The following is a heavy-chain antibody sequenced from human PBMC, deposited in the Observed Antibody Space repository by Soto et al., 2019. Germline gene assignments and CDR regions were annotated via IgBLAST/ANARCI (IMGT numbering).Heavy chain of an antibody. CDR2: ISGSGGST. Sequence: EVQLLESGGGLVQPGGSLRLSCAASGFTFSTYAMSWVRQAPGKGLEWVSAISGSGGSTFYADAVRGGFTISRDNTKNILYLQMDSLRAEDTVLYCWAKEYFDSSGSNSGAYFDYWGQGTRVTVSS. CDR1: GFTFSTYA. D-gene: IGHD3-22*01. V-gene: IGHV3-23*01. CDR3: AKEYFDSSGSNSGAYFDY. J-gene: IGHJ4*02.